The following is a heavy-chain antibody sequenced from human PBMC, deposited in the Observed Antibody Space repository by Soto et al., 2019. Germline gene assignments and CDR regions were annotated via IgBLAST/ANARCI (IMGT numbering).Heavy chain of an antibody. J-gene: IGHJ5*02. CDR3: ARTGSGHL. CDR1: GGSFSGYY. V-gene: IGHV4-34*01. Sequence: QVQLQQWGAGLLKPSETLSLTCAVYGGSFSGYYWSWIRQPPGKGLEWIGEINHSGSTNYNPSLKSPLTISVDSSKNQFSLKLSSVSAAGTSVYFCARTGSGHLWGQGTLFTVSS. D-gene: IGHD2-8*02. CDR2: INHSGST.